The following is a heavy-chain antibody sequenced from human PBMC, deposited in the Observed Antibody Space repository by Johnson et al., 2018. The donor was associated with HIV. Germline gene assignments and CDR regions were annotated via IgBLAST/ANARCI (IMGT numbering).Heavy chain of an antibody. J-gene: IGHJ3*02. D-gene: IGHD3-22*01. CDR2: ISGSGGRT. V-gene: IGHV3-23*04. Sequence: VQLVESGGALVQPGGSLRLSCAGSGFNVSDNYMSWVRQAPGKGLEWVSAISGSGGRTYYADSVKGRFTIPRDNSKNTLYLQMNSLRAEDTAVYYCAKVYDSSGYYSYDAFDIWGQGTMVTVSS. CDR3: AKVYDSSGYYSYDAFDI. CDR1: GFNVSDNY.